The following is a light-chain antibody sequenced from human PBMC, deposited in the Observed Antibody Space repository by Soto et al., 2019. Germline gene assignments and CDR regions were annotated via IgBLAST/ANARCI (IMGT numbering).Light chain of an antibody. V-gene: IGLV2-14*01. Sequence: QSALTQPASVSGSPGQSITISCTGTSSDVGGSNFVSWYQQHPGKAPKLMIYEVTKRPSGVSNRFSGSKSGNTASLTISGLQAEDEADYYCSSYTTSSNILFGGGTQLTVL. CDR3: SSYTTSSNIL. CDR1: SSDVGGSNF. J-gene: IGLJ2*01. CDR2: EVT.